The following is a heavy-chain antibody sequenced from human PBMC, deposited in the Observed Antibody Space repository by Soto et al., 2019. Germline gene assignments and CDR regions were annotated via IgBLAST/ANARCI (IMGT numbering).Heavy chain of an antibody. D-gene: IGHD6-6*01. CDR3: ARRSIHAEFDY. CDR2: IYYSGST. J-gene: IGHJ4*02. Sequence: QLQLQESGPGLVKPSETLSLTCTVSGGSISSSSYYWGWIRQPPGKGLEWIGSIYYSGSTYYNPSLTSRVTISVDTSKNQFSLKLSSVTAADTAVYYCARRSIHAEFDYWGQGTLVTVSS. CDR1: GGSISSSSYY. V-gene: IGHV4-39*01.